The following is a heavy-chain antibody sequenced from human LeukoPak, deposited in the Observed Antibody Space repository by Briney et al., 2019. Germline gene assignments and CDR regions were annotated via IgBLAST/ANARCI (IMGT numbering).Heavy chain of an antibody. CDR1: GYTFTGYY. CDR3: ARDQGEGDGYNLIGPHSLDAFDI. J-gene: IGHJ3*02. V-gene: IGHV1-2*02. Sequence: ASVKVSRKASGYTFTGYYMHWVRQAPGQGLEWMGWINPNSGGTNYAQKFQGRVTMTRDTSISTAYMELSRLRSDDTAVYYCARDQGEGDGYNLIGPHSLDAFDIWGQGTMVTVSS. CDR2: INPNSGGT. D-gene: IGHD5-24*01.